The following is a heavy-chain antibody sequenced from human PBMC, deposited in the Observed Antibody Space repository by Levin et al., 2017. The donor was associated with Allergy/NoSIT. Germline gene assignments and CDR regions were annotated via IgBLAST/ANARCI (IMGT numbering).Heavy chain of an antibody. CDR1: GGSISSYY. CDR2: IYYSGST. CDR3: ARDRGSGAFDI. V-gene: IGHV4-59*01. J-gene: IGHJ3*02. D-gene: IGHD3-10*01. Sequence: SETLSLTCTVSGGSISSYYWSWIRQPPGKGLEWIGYIYYSGSTNYNPSLKSRVTISVDTSKNQFSLKLSSVTAADTAVYYCARDRGSGAFDIWGQGTMVTVSS.